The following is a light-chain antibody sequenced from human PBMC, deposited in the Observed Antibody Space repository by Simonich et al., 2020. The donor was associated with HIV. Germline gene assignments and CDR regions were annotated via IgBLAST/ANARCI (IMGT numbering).Light chain of an antibody. J-gene: IGLJ2*01. CDR1: SSDVGGYNH. V-gene: IGLV2-14*01. CDR2: DVS. Sequence: QSALTQPASVSGSPGKSITISCTGTSSDVGGYNHFSWYQQHPGKAPKLMIYDVSKRPSGVSNRFSAAKSGNTASLTISGLQAKDEADYYCSSYTGSNTVVFGGGTKLTVL. CDR3: SSYTGSNTVV.